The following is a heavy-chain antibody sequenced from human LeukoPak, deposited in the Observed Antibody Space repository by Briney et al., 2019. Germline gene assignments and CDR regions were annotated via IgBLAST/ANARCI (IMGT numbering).Heavy chain of an antibody. V-gene: IGHV4-39*01. J-gene: IGHJ5*02. CDR1: GASIRANHHY. CDR3: ARIIRTAGYYSNPKSGSFDL. D-gene: IGHD3-22*01. Sequence: SETLSLTCTVPGASIRANHHYWAWVRQPPGKGLEWIGTIFSSGTAYYNPSLRTRVSISVDTSKNEFSLRLSAVTAADTGLYYCARIIRTAGYYSNPKSGSFDLWGQGILVTVSS. CDR2: IFSSGTA.